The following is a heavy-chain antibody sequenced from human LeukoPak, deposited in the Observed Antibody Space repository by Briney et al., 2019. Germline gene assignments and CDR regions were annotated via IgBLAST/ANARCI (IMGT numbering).Heavy chain of an antibody. J-gene: IGHJ5*01. V-gene: IGHV3-53*01. CDR2: IYRTGST. D-gene: IGHD3-22*01. Sequence: PGGSLRLSCAASGFTVSSSYMSWVRQAPGKGLEWVSVIYRTGSTHYADSVKGRFTISRDNSKNTLYLQMNSLRAEDTAVYYCAKGRAGNYYYDSSDSWGQGTLVTVSS. CDR3: AKGRAGNYYYDSSDS. CDR1: GFTVSSSY.